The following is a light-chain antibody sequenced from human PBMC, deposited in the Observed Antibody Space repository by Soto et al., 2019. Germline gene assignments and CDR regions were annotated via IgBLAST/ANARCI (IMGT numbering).Light chain of an antibody. CDR1: QSVSSN. J-gene: IGKJ2*01. CDR3: QQYNNWPLYT. V-gene: IGKV3-15*01. CDR2: GAS. Sequence: EIVMTQSPATLSVSPGERATLSCRASQSVSSNLAWYQQKPGQAPRLLIYGASTRAAATPARFSGSGCGTEFTLTISSLQSEDFADYYCQQYNNWPLYTFGQGTKLEIK.